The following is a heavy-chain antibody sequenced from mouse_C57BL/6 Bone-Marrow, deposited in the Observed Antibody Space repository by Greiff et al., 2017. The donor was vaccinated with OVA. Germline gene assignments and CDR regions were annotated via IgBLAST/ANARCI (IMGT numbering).Heavy chain of an antibody. CDR2: ISSGGDYI. CDR1: GFTFSSYA. V-gene: IGHV5-9-1*02. CDR3: TRDYYGYYFDY. D-gene: IGHD1-1*01. Sequence: DVMLVESGEGLVKPGGSLKLSCAASGFTFSSYAMSWVRQTPEKRLEWVAYISSGGDYIYYADTVKGRFTISRDNARNTLYLQMSSLKSEDTAMYYCTRDYYGYYFDYWGQGTTLTVSS. J-gene: IGHJ2*01.